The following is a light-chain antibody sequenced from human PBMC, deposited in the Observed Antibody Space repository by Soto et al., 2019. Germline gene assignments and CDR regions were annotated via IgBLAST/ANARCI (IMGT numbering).Light chain of an antibody. J-gene: IGKJ4*01. CDR3: QQYDTLPDT. CDR2: DAS. CDR1: QDISNY. Sequence: IQMNQATSSLSASVGPRVTSTCQASQDISNYLNWYQQKPGKAPKLLIYDASNLETGVPSRFSGSGSGTDFTFTISSLQPEDIATYYCQQYDTLPDTFGGRSKVDIK. V-gene: IGKV1-33*01.